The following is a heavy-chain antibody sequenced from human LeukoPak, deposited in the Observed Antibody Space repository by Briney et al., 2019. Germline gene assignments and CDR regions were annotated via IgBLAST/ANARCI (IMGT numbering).Heavy chain of an antibody. V-gene: IGHV3-11*01. CDR1: GFTFSDYY. CDR2: ISSSGSTI. D-gene: IGHD4-17*01. J-gene: IGHJ5*02. CDR3: ARDQTARSDRTKYGDYVGGHNWFDP. Sequence: GGSLRLSCAASGFTFSDYYMSWIRQAPGKGLEWVSYISSSGSTIYYADSVKGRFTISRDNAKNSLYLQMNSLRAEDTAVYYCARDQTARSDRTKYGDYVGGHNWFDPWGQGTLVTVSS.